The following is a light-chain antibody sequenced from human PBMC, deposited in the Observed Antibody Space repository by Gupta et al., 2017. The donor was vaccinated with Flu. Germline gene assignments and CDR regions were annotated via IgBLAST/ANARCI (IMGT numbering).Light chain of an antibody. V-gene: IGKV1-39*01. J-gene: IGKJ4*01. CDR1: QSISTY. CDR3: QQTDMTPIT. CDR2: AAS. Sequence: DIQMTQSPSSLSSSVGDRVTITCRASQSISTYLNWYQQKPGKAPKLLIYAASSLESGVPSGFSGSGSGTDFTLTISRLQPEDFATYYCQQTDMTPITFGGGTKVEIK.